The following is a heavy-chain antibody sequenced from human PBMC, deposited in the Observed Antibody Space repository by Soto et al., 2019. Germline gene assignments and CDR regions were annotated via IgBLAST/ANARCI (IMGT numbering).Heavy chain of an antibody. Sequence: QVQLQESGPGLVQPSGTLSLTCAVSGGSVNTGYWWSWVRQPPGKGLEWIGEVHHSGTTNYIQSLTSRLTTQVDKCGNQVSLELNSVAAADAAVYYCARGVSYRWVYWGQGTLVTVSS. CDR3: ARGVSYRWVY. CDR1: GGSVNTGYW. CDR2: VHHSGTT. J-gene: IGHJ4*02. V-gene: IGHV4-4*02. D-gene: IGHD3-16*02.